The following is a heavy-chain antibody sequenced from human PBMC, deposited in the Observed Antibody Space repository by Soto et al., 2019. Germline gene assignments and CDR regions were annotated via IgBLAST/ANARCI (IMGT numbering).Heavy chain of an antibody. Sequence: ASVKVSCKASGYTFTGYYMHWVRQAPGQGLEWMGWINPNSGGTNYAQKFQGWVTMTRDTSISTAYMELSRLRSDDTAVYYCARDGGSDCSGGSCYQDSGMDVWGQGTTVTVSS. CDR2: INPNSGGT. D-gene: IGHD2-15*01. V-gene: IGHV1-2*04. CDR3: ARDGGSDCSGGSCYQDSGMDV. J-gene: IGHJ6*02. CDR1: GYTFTGYY.